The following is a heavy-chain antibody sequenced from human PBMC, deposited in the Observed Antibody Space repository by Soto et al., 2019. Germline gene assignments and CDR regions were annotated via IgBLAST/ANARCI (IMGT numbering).Heavy chain of an antibody. J-gene: IGHJ5*02. D-gene: IGHD3-10*01. CDR2: IWYDGSNK. CDR1: GFTFSSYG. CDR3: ARWGIISRGDWFDP. Sequence: QVQLVESRGGVVQPGRSLRLSCAASGFTFSSYGMHWVRQAPGKGLEWVAVIWYDGSNKYYADSVKGRFTISRDNSKNTLYLQMNSLRAEDTAVYYCARWGIISRGDWFDPWGQGTLVTVSS. V-gene: IGHV3-33*01.